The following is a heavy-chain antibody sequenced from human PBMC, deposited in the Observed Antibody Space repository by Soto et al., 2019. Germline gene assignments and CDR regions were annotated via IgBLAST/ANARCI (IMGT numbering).Heavy chain of an antibody. D-gene: IGHD6-19*01. V-gene: IGHV1-18*04. Sequence: QVQLVQSGGEEKKPGASVKVSCKTSGYTFSNYDFSWVRQAPGQGLEWMGWVSNKNGVTNYAEKFRDRVTMTTDISTNTIYMELRSLRSDDTAVYFCARERLNTGWYGFDHWGQGTQVTVSS. CDR2: VSNKNGVT. CDR1: GYTFSNYD. CDR3: ARERLNTGWYGFDH. J-gene: IGHJ4*02.